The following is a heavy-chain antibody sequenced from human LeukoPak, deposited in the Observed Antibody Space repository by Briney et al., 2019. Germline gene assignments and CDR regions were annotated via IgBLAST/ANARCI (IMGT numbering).Heavy chain of an antibody. CDR1: GYTFTSYD. D-gene: IGHD3-9*01. V-gene: IGHV1-8*01. CDR3: ARTVRYFDWSSLDAFDI. Sequence: ASVKVSSTASGYTFTSYDINWVRQAPGQGLEWMGWMNPNSGNTGYAQKFQGRVTMTRNTSISTAYMELSSLRSEDTAVYYCARTVRYFDWSSLDAFDIWGQGTMVTVSS. J-gene: IGHJ3*02. CDR2: MNPNSGNT.